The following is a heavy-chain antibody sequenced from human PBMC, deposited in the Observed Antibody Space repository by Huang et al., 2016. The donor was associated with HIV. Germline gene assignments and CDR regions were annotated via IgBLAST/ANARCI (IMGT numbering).Heavy chain of an antibody. D-gene: IGHD3-22*01. Sequence: QVQLQQWGAGLLKPSETLSVTCAVYGGSFSGYYWTWIRQPPGKGLEWIGEMNDGGTTKNNPSLRSRVTIAVDTSNNQCSLNLRSVTAADTAVYYCARARYYYDTGGYWGLDFWGQGTLVTVSS. CDR3: ARARYYYDTGGYWGLDF. J-gene: IGHJ4*02. CDR2: MNDGGTT. V-gene: IGHV4-34*01. CDR1: GGSFSGYY.